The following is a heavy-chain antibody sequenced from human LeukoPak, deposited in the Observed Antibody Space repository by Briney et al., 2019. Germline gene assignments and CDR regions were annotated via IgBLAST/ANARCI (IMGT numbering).Heavy chain of an antibody. D-gene: IGHD2-21*02. CDR3: AKVFPYCGGDCYSGYFDY. CDR2: ISGRGGTT. Sequence: GGSLTLSCAASGFTFSNYAMSWVRQAPGKGLEWVSTISGRGGTTSYVDSVKGRFTISRDNSKNTIYLQMNSLRAEDTAVYYCAKVFPYCGGDCYSGYFDYWGQGTLVTVSS. CDR1: GFTFSNYA. J-gene: IGHJ4*02. V-gene: IGHV3-23*01.